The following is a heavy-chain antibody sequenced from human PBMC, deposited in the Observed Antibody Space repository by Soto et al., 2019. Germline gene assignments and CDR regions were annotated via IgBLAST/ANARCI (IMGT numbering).Heavy chain of an antibody. V-gene: IGHV3-74*01. J-gene: IGHJ4*02. Sequence: PGGSLRLCCASSGFSFSSYWMHWVRQAPGKGLVWVSRINRDGSSTTYADFVKGRFTISRDNAKNTLYLQMNSLRAEDTAVYYCARDYDFWSSYPSVYFDYWGQGNLVTVSS. CDR1: GFSFSSYW. CDR2: INRDGSST. CDR3: ARDYDFWSSYPSVYFDY. D-gene: IGHD3-3*01.